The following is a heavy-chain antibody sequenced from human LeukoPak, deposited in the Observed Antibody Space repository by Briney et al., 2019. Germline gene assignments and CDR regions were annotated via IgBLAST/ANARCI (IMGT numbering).Heavy chain of an antibody. CDR3: ASQHGSGSFN. Sequence: SETLSLTCTVSGGSISSYYLSWIRQPAGKGLEWIGRIYSSGTNYNPSLKSRVTMSADTSRNQVSLTLSSVTAADTAVYYCASQHGSGSFNWGQGTLVTVSS. D-gene: IGHD3-10*01. V-gene: IGHV4-4*07. J-gene: IGHJ4*02. CDR1: GGSISSYY. CDR2: IYSSGT.